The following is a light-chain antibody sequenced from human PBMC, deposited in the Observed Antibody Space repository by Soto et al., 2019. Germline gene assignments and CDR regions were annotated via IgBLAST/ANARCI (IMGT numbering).Light chain of an antibody. CDR1: QSFGNS. J-gene: IGKJ4*01. V-gene: IGKV1-16*02. Sequence: DIQMTQSPSSLSASIGDRVTITCRASQSFGNSLAWFQQKPGKAPKSLIYDASTLQSGVPSKFSGSRSGADFTLTSSSLQPEDFANYYCQQYHSYPITFGGGTNVEIK. CDR3: QQYHSYPIT. CDR2: DAS.